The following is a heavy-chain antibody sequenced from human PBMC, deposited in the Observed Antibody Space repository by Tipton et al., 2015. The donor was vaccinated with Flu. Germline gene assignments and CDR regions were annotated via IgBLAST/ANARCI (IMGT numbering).Heavy chain of an antibody. CDR3: ARMRARDCTLGVCYLWYFDL. CDR1: GGSISSGNW. D-gene: IGHD2-8*01. CDR2: IYHSGTP. V-gene: IGHV4-4*02. Sequence: GSLRLSCAVSGGSISSGNWWGWVRQPPEKGLEWIGEIYHSGTPNYNPSLKTRVTISLDKSKNRFSLRLSSVTAADTAVYYCARMRARDCTLGVCYLWYFDLWGRGTLVTVSS. J-gene: IGHJ2*01.